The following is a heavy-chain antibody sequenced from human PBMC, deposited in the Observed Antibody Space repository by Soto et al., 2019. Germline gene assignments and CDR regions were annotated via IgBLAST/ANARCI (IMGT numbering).Heavy chain of an antibody. V-gene: IGHV3-7*01. CDR3: ATSMRHTLNP. Sequence: EVQVVESGGGLVQPGGSLRLSCAASGFTFRSHWMTWVRQVPGKGLEWVANINQDGSDQYYVDSVKGRFTISRDNAKNSLCLHMNSLRVEDTAVYYCATSMRHTLNPWGQGTLVTVSS. CDR1: GFTFRSHW. CDR2: INQDGSDQ. J-gene: IGHJ5*02. D-gene: IGHD2-8*01.